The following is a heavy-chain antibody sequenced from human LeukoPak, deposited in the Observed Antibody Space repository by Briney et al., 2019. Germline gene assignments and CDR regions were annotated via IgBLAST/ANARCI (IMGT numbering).Heavy chain of an antibody. D-gene: IGHD6-19*01. Sequence: PSETLSLTCTVSGGSISSYYWSWIRQPPGKGLEWIGYIYYSGSTNYNPSLKSRVTISVDTSKNQFSLKLSSVTAADTAVYYCAREAYSSGQLQLWGQGTMVTVSS. CDR2: IYYSGST. J-gene: IGHJ3*01. CDR3: AREAYSSGQLQL. CDR1: GGSISSYY. V-gene: IGHV4-59*01.